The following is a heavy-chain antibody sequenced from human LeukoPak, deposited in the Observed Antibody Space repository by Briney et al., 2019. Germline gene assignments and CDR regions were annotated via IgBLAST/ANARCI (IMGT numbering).Heavy chain of an antibody. D-gene: IGHD6-13*01. CDR2: INTNTGNP. V-gene: IGHV7-4-1*02. J-gene: IGHJ4*02. Sequence: ASVKVSCKASGYTFTRYEMNWVRQAPGQGLDWMGWINTNTGNPTYAQGFTGRFVFSLDTSVSTAYLQISSLKAEDTAIYYCARVETSNWSRYDYWGQGTLVTVSS. CDR1: GYTFTRYE. CDR3: ARVETSNWSRYDY.